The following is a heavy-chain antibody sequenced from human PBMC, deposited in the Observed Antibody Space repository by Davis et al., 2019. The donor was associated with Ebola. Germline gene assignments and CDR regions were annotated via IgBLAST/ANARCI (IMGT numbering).Heavy chain of an antibody. CDR3: ARGGRWLQLPGWFDP. CDR2: IYTSGTT. D-gene: IGHD5-24*01. J-gene: IGHJ5*02. V-gene: IGHV4-4*07. Sequence: PSETLSLTCTVSGGSITSYYWSWIRQPAGKGLEWIGRIYTSGTTNYSPSLKRRVTMSVDTSRNQFSLKLSSVTAADTAVYYCARGGRWLQLPGWFDPWGQGTLVTVSS. CDR1: GGSITSYY.